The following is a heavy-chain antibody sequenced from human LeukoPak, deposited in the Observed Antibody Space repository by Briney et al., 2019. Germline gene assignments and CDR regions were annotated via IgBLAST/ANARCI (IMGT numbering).Heavy chain of an antibody. V-gene: IGHV3-74*01. J-gene: IGHJ4*02. CDR2: LHSDGTST. D-gene: IGHD6-25*01. Sequence: GGSLRLSCAASGFTLSNYWMHWVRQAPGKGLVWVSRLHSDGTSTSYADSVRGRFTISRDNARNTLYLQMNTLRAEDTAVYYCARSGWPYYFDYWGQGTLVTVSP. CDR1: GFTLSNYW. CDR3: ARSGWPYYFDY.